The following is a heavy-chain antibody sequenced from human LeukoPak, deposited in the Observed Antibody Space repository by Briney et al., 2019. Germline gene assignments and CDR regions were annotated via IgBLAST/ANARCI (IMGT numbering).Heavy chain of an antibody. D-gene: IGHD3-9*01. V-gene: IGHV1-24*01. Sequence: ASVKVSCKVSGYTLTELSMHWVRQAPGKGLEWMGGFDPEDGETIYAQKFQGRVTMTEDTSTDTAYMELSSLRSEDTAVYYCATAGYDILTVYPYYGMDVWGQGTTVTVSS. CDR1: GYTLTELS. CDR2: FDPEDGET. J-gene: IGHJ6*02. CDR3: ATAGYDILTVYPYYGMDV.